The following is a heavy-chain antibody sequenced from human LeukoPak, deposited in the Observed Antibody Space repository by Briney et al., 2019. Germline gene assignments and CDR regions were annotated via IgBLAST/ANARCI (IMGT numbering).Heavy chain of an antibody. CDR2: TIPIVGTA. V-gene: IGHV1-69*01. CDR1: GGAFSSYA. D-gene: IGHD6-13*01. CDR3: ARLPLRRTAVGYYGMDV. J-gene: IGHJ6*02. Sequence: SVKVSCKASGGAFSSYAISWVRQAPGQGLEWMGGTIPIVGTANYAQKVQGRVTITADESMSTVYMELSSLRSEDTAVYYCARLPLRRTAVGYYGMDVWGQGTTVTVSS.